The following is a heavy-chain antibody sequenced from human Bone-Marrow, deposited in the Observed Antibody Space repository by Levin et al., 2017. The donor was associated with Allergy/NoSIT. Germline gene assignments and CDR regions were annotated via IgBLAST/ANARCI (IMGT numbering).Heavy chain of an antibody. Sequence: PGGSLRLSCAASGFTFSNYAMSWVRQAPGKGLEWVSTVSAGGTNTYYADSVKGRFTLSRDNARNTLYLQVNSLGAEDTAVYYCAKAGESATVWFDYWGQGTLVTVSS. V-gene: IGHV3-23*01. D-gene: IGHD7-27*01. J-gene: IGHJ4*02. CDR1: GFTFSNYA. CDR2: VSAGGTNT. CDR3: AKAGESATVWFDY.